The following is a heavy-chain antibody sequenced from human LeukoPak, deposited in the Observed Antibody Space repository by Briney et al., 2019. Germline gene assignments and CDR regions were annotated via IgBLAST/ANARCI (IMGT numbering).Heavy chain of an antibody. CDR2: VYPSGNT. V-gene: IGHV4-38-2*02. CDR3: ARDTYCSSTSCPGGWFDP. D-gene: IGHD2-2*01. Sequence: SETLSLTCSVSGYSISSGYYWGWIRQPPGKGLEYIGNVYPSGNTHYNPSLKGRVTISVDTSKNQFSLKLSSVTAADTAVYYCARDTYCSSTSCPGGWFDPWGQGTLVTVSS. J-gene: IGHJ5*02. CDR1: GYSISSGYY.